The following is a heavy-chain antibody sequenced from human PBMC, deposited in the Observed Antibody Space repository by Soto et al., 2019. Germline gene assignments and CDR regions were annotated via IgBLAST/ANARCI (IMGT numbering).Heavy chain of an antibody. CDR3: AKLGDNSWSPHYYFDP. D-gene: IGHD1-1*01. CDR1: GFTFSSYA. CDR2: ITGSGGDT. Sequence: VQLLESGGGLVQPGGSLRLSCAASGFTFSSYAMGWVRQAPGKGREWVSAITGSGGDTYYIDSVNGRFTNSRDNSKNTLYLQMTSLRAADTAVYYCAKLGDNSWSPHYYFDPWGQGSLVTVSS. J-gene: IGHJ4*02. V-gene: IGHV3-23*01.